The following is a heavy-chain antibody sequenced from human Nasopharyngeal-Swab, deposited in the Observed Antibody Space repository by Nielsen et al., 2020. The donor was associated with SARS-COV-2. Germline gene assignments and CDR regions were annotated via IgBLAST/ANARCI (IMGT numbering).Heavy chain of an antibody. CDR1: GFTFSNFA. J-gene: IGHJ6*02. CDR3: AKHEINYYTLGV. V-gene: IGHV3-23*03. D-gene: IGHD3-22*01. CDR2: IYSDGSGT. Sequence: GESLKISCAASGFTFSNFAMTWVRQPPGKGLEWVAIIYSDGSGTFYADSVEGRFAISRDNSKSTVHLEMNSLRAEDTAVYYCAKHEINYYTLGVWGQGTTVTVSS.